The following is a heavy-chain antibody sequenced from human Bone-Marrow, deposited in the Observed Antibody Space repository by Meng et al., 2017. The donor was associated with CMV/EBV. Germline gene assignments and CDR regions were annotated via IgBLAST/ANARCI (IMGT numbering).Heavy chain of an antibody. CDR2: MNPNSGNT. CDR1: GYTFTNYD. J-gene: IGHJ6*02. D-gene: IGHD3-3*01. Sequence: ASVRVSCKGSGYTFTNYDINWVRQATGQGLEWMGWMNPNSGNTGYAQKFQGRVTMTRNTSISTAYMELSSLRSEDTAVYYCARAEYYYDFWSGYYNYYYGMDVWGQGTTVTVSS. V-gene: IGHV1-8*01. CDR3: ARAEYYYDFWSGYYNYYYGMDV.